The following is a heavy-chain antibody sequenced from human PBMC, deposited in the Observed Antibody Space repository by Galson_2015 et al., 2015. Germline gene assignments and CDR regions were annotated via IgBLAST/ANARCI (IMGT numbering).Heavy chain of an antibody. CDR1: GFTFSSCG. V-gene: IGHV3-30*18. J-gene: IGHJ6*02. CDR3: AKDNEGYCSDGHCYSYYYYGMDV. CDR2: ISDEGSIK. Sequence: SLRLSCAASGFTFSSCGMHWVRQAPGKGLEWVALISDEGSIKEYADSVKGRLTISRDNSKNTLSLQMNSLRAEDTAIYYCAKDNEGYCSDGHCYSYYYYGMDVWGQGTTVTVS. D-gene: IGHD2-15*01.